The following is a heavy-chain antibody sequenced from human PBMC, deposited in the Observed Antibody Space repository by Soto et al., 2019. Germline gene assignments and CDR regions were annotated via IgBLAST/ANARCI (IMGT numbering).Heavy chain of an antibody. Sequence: GGSLRLSCSASGFTFSSYAMHWVRQAPGKGLEYVSAISSNGGSAYYADSVKGRFTISRDNSKNTLYLQMSSLRAEDTAVYYCVKDLRLPVRSWAGPWFDPWGQGTLVTVSS. CDR1: GFTFSSYA. J-gene: IGHJ5*02. V-gene: IGHV3-64D*08. D-gene: IGHD6-25*01. CDR2: ISSNGGSA. CDR3: VKDLRLPVRSWAGPWFDP.